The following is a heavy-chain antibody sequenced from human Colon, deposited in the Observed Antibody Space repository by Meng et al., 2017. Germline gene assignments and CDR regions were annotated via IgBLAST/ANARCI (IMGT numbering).Heavy chain of an antibody. J-gene: IGHJ5*02. CDR3: ARVLRGDCSSTSCYAIPSGWFDP. Sequence: VCLVSACGGVTKPGSSVKVSVKASGGTFSSYAISWVRQAPGQGLEWMGGLIPIFGTANYAQKFQGRVTITADESTSTAYMELSRLRSEDTAVYYCARVLRGDCSSTSCYAIPSGWFDPWGQGTLVTVSS. V-gene: IGHV1-69*01. D-gene: IGHD2-2*01. CDR1: GGTFSSYA. CDR2: LIPIFGTA.